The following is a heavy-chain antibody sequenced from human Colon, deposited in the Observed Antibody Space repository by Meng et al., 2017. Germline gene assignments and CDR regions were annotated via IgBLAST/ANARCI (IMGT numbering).Heavy chain of an antibody. J-gene: IGHJ1*01. Sequence: VQLVQCGAEVKKPGASVKVSCKASGFTFASFGFSWVRQAPGQGLEWMGWISGYNGNTNYAQKVQDRVTMTTDTSTTTAYMELRSLRSDDTAVYYCARTPMRRGIEYFQHWGQGTLVTVSS. CDR2: ISGYNGNT. D-gene: IGHD2-15*01. CDR1: GFTFASFG. V-gene: IGHV1-18*01. CDR3: ARTPMRRGIEYFQH.